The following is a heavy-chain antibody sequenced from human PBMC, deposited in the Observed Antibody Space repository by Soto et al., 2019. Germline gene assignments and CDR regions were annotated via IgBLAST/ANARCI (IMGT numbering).Heavy chain of an antibody. J-gene: IGHJ4*02. V-gene: IGHV3-33*01. CDR2: IWYDGSNK. D-gene: IGHD1-26*01. CDR3: ARAVGPFDY. Sequence: QVQLVESGGGVVQPGRSLRLSCAASGFIFSTYGMHWVRQAPGKGLEWVAVIWYDGSNKYYADSVRGRFTISRDNSKNTLFLHLNSLRVEDKAVYYCARAVGPFDYWGQGTMVTVSS. CDR1: GFIFSTYG.